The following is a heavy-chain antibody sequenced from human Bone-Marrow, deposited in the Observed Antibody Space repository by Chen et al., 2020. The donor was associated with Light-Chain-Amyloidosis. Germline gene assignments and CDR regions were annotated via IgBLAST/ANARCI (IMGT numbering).Heavy chain of an antibody. CDR1: GFTFSSYA. V-gene: IGHV3-23*01. Sequence: EVQLLESGGGLVQPGGSLRLSCAASGFTFSSYAMSWVRQAPGKGLEWVSAMSGSGGSTCYADSVKGRFTISRDNSKNTLYLQMNSLRAEDTAVYYCAKQKSSRGCPDYWGQGTLVTVSS. CDR3: AKQKSSRGCPDY. CDR2: MSGSGGST. J-gene: IGHJ4*02. D-gene: IGHD6-19*01.